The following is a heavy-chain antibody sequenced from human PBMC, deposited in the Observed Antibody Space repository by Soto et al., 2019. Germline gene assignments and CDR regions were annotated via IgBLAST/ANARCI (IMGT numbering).Heavy chain of an antibody. J-gene: IGHJ4*02. D-gene: IGHD1-20*01. Sequence: SQTISLTCAISGDHFSNNSGALNWIRQSPSRGLEWLGRTYYGSKWYNDYAVSVKSRITINPDTSKNQFSLQLNSVTPEDTAVYYCARDMGLTSFDYWGQGTLVTVSS. CDR2: TYYGSKWYN. CDR1: GDHFSNNSGA. CDR3: ARDMGLTSFDY. V-gene: IGHV6-1*01.